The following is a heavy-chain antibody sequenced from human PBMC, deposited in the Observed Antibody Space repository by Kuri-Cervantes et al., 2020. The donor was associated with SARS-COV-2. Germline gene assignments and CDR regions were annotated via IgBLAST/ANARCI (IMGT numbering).Heavy chain of an antibody. D-gene: IGHD6-6*01. V-gene: IGHV3-9*01. Sequence: GGSLRLSCAASGFTFDDYAMHWVRQAPGKGLEWVSGISWNSGSIGYADSVKGRFTISRDNAKNSLYLQMNSLRAEDTALYYCARAPSLAARWGQGTLVTVSS. CDR1: GFTFDDYA. CDR3: ARAPSLAAR. J-gene: IGHJ4*02. CDR2: ISWNSGSI.